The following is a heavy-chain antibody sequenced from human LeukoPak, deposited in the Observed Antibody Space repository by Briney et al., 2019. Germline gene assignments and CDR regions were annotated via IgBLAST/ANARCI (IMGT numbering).Heavy chain of an antibody. CDR2: IKQDGSEK. Sequence: GGSLRLSCAASGFTFSSYWMTWVRQAPGKGLEWVANIKQDGSEKYYVDSVKGRFTISRDNAKNSLYLQMNSLRAEDTAVYYCARDRRCSSTSCYYFDYWGQGTPVTVSS. CDR3: ARDRRCSSTSCYYFDY. V-gene: IGHV3-7*04. CDR1: GFTFSSYW. J-gene: IGHJ4*02. D-gene: IGHD2-2*01.